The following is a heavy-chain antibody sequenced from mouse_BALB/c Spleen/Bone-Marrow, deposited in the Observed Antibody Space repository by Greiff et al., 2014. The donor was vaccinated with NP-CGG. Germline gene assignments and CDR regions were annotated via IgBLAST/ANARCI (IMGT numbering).Heavy chain of an antibody. D-gene: IGHD2-3*01. J-gene: IGHJ2*01. CDR3: ARRDDGYVFFDY. Sequence: QVQLQQPGAELARPGASVKMSCRASGYTFTTYTIHWVRQRPGQGLEWIGYINPSSGYTNYIQKFKDKATLTADKSSSTAYMQLSSLTSEDSAVYYCARRDDGYVFFDYWGQGTTFTVSS. CDR1: GYTFTTYT. V-gene: IGHV1-4*01. CDR2: INPSSGYT.